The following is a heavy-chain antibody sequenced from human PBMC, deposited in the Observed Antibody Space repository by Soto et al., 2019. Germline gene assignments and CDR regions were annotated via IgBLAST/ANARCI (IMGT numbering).Heavy chain of an antibody. CDR2: INHSGST. Sequence: SETLSLTCAVYGGSFSGYYWSWIRQPPGKGLEWIGEINHSGSTNYNPSLKSRVTISVDTSKNQFSLKLSSVTAADTAVYYCALIVVTLAFDIWVQGTMVTVSS. V-gene: IGHV4-34*01. J-gene: IGHJ3*02. CDR3: ALIVVTLAFDI. CDR1: GGSFSGYY. D-gene: IGHD3-22*01.